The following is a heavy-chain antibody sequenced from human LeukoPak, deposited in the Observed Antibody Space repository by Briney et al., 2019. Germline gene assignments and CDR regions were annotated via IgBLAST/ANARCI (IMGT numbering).Heavy chain of an antibody. D-gene: IGHD6-13*01. J-gene: IGHJ5*02. CDR2: IYTSGTT. V-gene: IGHV4-4*07. Sequence: SETLSLTCTVSGGSINSYYWSWIRQPAGKGLEWIGRIYTSGTTNYNPSLKSRVTISVDTSKNQFSLKLSSVTAADTAVYYCARDSGKKQQLSRWFDPWGQGTLVTVSS. CDR1: GGSINSYY. CDR3: ARDSGKKQQLSRWFDP.